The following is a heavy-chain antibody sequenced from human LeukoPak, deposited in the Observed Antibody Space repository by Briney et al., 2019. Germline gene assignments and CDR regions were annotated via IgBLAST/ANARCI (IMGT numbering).Heavy chain of an antibody. CDR1: GFTVSSNH. Sequence: PGGSLRLSCAASGFTVSSNHMSWVRQTPGKGLEWVSVIYSGGSTYYLDSVKGGFTISRDNSKNTLYLQMNSLRAGDTAVYYCARSGSDYYGMDVWGQGTTVTVSS. CDR3: ARSGSDYYGMDV. D-gene: IGHD5-12*01. J-gene: IGHJ6*02. CDR2: IYSGGST. V-gene: IGHV3-53*01.